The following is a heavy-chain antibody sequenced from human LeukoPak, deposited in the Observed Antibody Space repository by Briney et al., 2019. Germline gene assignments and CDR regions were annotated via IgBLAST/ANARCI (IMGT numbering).Heavy chain of an antibody. CDR2: ISAYNGNT. CDR1: GYTFTSYG. D-gene: IGHD2-15*01. V-gene: IGHV1-18*01. J-gene: IGHJ6*03. Sequence: GASVKVSCKASGYTFTSYGISWVRQAPGQGLEWMGWISAYNGNTNYAQEFQGRVTMTEDTSTDTAYMELSRLRSDDTAVYYCARVVVVAASAIEPTYYYYYMDVWGKGTTVTVSS. CDR3: ARVVVVAASAIEPTYYYYYMDV.